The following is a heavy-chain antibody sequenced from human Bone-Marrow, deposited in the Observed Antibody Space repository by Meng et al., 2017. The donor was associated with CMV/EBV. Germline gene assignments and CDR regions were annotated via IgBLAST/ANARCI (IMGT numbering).Heavy chain of an antibody. J-gene: IGHJ4*02. CDR3: SFGSESYYGVPVNFDY. Sequence: GGSLRLSCAASGFIFSSYAMYWVRQAPGEGLQWVAFIRSDGTNIHYRDSVKGRFTISRDNSKNTLYLQMNSLRAEDTAVYYCSFGSESYYGVPVNFDYWGQGTLVAASS. CDR2: IRSDGTNI. V-gene: IGHV3-30*02. CDR1: GFIFSSYA. D-gene: IGHD3-10*01.